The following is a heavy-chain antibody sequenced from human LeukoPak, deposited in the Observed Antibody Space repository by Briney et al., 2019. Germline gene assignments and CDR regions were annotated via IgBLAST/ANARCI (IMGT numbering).Heavy chain of an antibody. D-gene: IGHD2-2*01. CDR2: IIPIFGTA. V-gene: IGHV1-69*06. CDR1: GGTFGSYA. CDR3: ARVFGVVPAARFDP. Sequence: SVKVSCKASGGTFGSYAISWVRQAPGQGLEWMGGIIPIFGTANYAQKFQGRVTITADKSTSTAYMEMSSLRFEDTAVYYCARVFGVVPAARFDPWGQGTLVTVSS. J-gene: IGHJ5*02.